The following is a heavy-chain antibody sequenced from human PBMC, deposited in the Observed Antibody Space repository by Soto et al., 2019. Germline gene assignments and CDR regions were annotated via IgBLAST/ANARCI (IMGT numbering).Heavy chain of an antibody. CDR3: ARARGGYFHY. J-gene: IGHJ4*02. Sequence: QVQLQESGPGLVKTSETQSLTCSVSGDAISRYYWSWIRQPPGKGLEWIGYIYYSGSTNYTPSLKSRVTISVDTSKNQFSLKLSSVTAADTAVYYCARARGGYFHYWGQVTLVTVSS. CDR1: GDAISRYY. CDR2: IYYSGST. D-gene: IGHD3-10*01. V-gene: IGHV4-59*01.